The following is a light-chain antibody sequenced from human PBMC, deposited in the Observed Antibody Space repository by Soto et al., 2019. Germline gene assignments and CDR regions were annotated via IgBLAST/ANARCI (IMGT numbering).Light chain of an antibody. CDR1: QPIGDR. CDR2: FAS. V-gene: IGKV1-12*01. J-gene: IGKJ1*01. CDR3: LPALSCPRT. Sequence: DIQLTQSPSSVSASVGDSVTITCRASQPIGDRLDWFQQKPGKAPRHLIQFASTLLSGVPSRFSGSGSGTEFNLTISSMQAEDFATYYCLPALSCPRTFGQGTKVE.